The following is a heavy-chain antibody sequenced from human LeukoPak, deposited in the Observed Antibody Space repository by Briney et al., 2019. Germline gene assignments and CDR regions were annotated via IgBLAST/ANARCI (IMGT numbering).Heavy chain of an antibody. CDR2: IRYDGSNK. V-gene: IGHV3-30*02. CDR3: AKSITVATTPTLYDY. CDR1: GFTFSSYG. D-gene: IGHD5-12*01. J-gene: IGHJ4*02. Sequence: PAGGSLRLSCAASGFTFSSYGMHWVRQAPGKGLEWVAFIRYDGSNKYYADSVKGRFTISRDNSKNTLYLQMNSLRAEDTAVYYCAKSITVATTPTLYDYWGQGTLVTVSS.